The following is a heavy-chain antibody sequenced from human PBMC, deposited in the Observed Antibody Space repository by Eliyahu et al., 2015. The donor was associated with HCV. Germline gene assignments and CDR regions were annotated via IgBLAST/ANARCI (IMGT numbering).Heavy chain of an antibody. V-gene: IGHV3-23*01. CDR1: GXPFSSYV. D-gene: IGHD1-26*01. J-gene: IGHJ4*02. CDR3: AKERGGIYWSFDH. Sequence: EVQLLESGGGLVQPGGSLRLXCAASGXPFSSYVMSWVRQAPGKGLXWVSAISGSGGSTYYADSVKGRFTISRDNSKNTLYLQMNSLRAEDTAVYYCAKERGGIYWSFDHWGQGTLVTVSS. CDR2: ISGSGGST.